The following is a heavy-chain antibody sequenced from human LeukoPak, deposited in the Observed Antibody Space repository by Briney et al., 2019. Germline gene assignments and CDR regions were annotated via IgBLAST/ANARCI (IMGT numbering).Heavy chain of an antibody. D-gene: IGHD6-19*01. J-gene: IGHJ4*02. CDR1: EYSFPNYC. Sequence: GESLKISCKHSEYSFPNYCIGWARQMPGKGLEWMGIIYPDDSDTRYSPSFQGQVTISADKSISTAYLQASSLKASDTAMYYCARLVYLGGWRELDYWGQGTLVTVSS. CDR3: ARLVYLGGWRELDY. CDR2: IYPDDSDT. V-gene: IGHV5-51*01.